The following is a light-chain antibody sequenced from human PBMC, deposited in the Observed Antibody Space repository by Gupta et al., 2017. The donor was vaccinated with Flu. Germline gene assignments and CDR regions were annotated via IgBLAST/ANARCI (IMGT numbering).Light chain of an antibody. J-gene: IGKJ2*01. CDR2: KAS. CDR1: QSISSW. CDR3: QQENSSPYT. V-gene: IGKV1-5*03. Sequence: DIQMTQSPSTLSASVRDRVTITCRASQSISSWLAWYQQKPGKAPKLLIYKASRVESGVPSRFSGSGSGTEFTLTISSRQPDDFATYYCQQENSSPYTFGQGTKLDIK.